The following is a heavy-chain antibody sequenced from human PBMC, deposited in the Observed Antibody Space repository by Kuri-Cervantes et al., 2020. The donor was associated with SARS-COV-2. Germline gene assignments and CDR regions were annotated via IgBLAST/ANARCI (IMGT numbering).Heavy chain of an antibody. CDR3: ARDANRITIFGVVIIPGVGDV. CDR2: ISYDGSNK. J-gene: IGHJ6*02. CDR1: GFTVSSYG. D-gene: IGHD3-3*01. V-gene: IGHV3-30*03. Sequence: GGSLRLSCAASGFTVSSYGMHWVRQAPGKGLEWVAVISYDGSNKNYADSVKGRFTISRDNAKNSLYLQMNSLRAEDTAVYYCARDANRITIFGVVIIPGVGDVWGQGTTVTVSS.